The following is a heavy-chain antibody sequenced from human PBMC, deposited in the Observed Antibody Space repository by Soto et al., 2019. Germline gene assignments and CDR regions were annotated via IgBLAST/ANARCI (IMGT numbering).Heavy chain of an antibody. J-gene: IGHJ5*02. CDR3: ARVITMVRGVMDWFDP. Sequence: QVQLQESGPGLVKPSQTLSLTCTVSGGSISSGGYYWSWIRQHPGKGLEWIGYIYYSGSTYYNPSLKSRVTISVDTSKNQFYLKLSSVTAADTAVYYCARVITMVRGVMDWFDPWGQGTLVTVSS. D-gene: IGHD3-10*01. V-gene: IGHV4-31*03. CDR2: IYYSGST. CDR1: GGSISSGGYY.